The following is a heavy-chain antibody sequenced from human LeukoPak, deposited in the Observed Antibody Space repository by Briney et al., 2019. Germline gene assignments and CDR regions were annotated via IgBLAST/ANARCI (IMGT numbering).Heavy chain of an antibody. CDR2: INHSGST. CDR3: ASVGGGWFDP. Sequence: SETLSLTCAVYGGSFSGYYWSWIRQPPGKGLEWIGEINHSGSTNYNPSLKSRVTISVDTSKNQFSLKLSPVTAADTAVYYCASVGGGWFDPWGQGTLVTVSS. D-gene: IGHD3-16*01. V-gene: IGHV4-34*01. CDR1: GGSFSGYY. J-gene: IGHJ5*02.